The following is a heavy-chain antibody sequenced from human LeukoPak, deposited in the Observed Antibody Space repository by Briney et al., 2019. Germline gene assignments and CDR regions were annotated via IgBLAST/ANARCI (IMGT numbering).Heavy chain of an antibody. CDR3: ARVKWVPRAAAGMVAPYYFDY. V-gene: IGHV4-59*01. J-gene: IGHJ4*02. D-gene: IGHD6-13*01. CDR1: GGSISSYY. CDR2: IYYSGST. Sequence: SETLSLTCTVSGGSISSYYWSWIRQPPGEGLEWIGYIYYSGSTNYNPSLKSRVTISVDTSKNQFSLKLSSVTATDTAVYYCARVKWVPRAAAGMVAPYYFDYWGQGTLVTVSS.